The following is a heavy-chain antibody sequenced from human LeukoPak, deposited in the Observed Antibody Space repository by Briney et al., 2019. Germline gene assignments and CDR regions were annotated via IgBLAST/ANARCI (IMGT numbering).Heavy chain of an antibody. J-gene: IGHJ6*03. CDR2: IYYSGST. V-gene: IGHV4-39*07. CDR3: AREGGGYDEYYYYYYMDV. Sequence: SETLSLTCTVSGGSISSTYYYWGWIRQPPGKGLEWIGSIYYSGSTYYNPSLKSLFNISVDTSKNQFSLKVFSVTAADTAVYYCAREGGGYDEYYYYYYMDVWGKGTTVTISS. D-gene: IGHD5-12*01. CDR1: GGSISSTYYY.